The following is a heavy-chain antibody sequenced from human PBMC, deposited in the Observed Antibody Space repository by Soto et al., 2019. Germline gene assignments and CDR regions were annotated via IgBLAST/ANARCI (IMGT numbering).Heavy chain of an antibody. CDR1: GFTFTSSA. Sequence: QMQLVQSGPEVKKPGTSVKVSCKASGFTFTSSAVQWVRQARGQRLEWIGWIVVGRGNTNYAQKFQERGNITRDMSTSTAYMELSSLRSEDTAVYYCAADYDCGGDCYGDYWGQGTLVTVSS. CDR2: IVVGRGNT. V-gene: IGHV1-58*01. CDR3: AADYDCGGDCYGDY. D-gene: IGHD2-21*02. J-gene: IGHJ4*02.